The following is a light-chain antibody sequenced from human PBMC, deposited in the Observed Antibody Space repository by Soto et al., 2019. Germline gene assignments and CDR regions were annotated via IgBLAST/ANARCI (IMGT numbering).Light chain of an antibody. CDR1: QDVTTN. CDR2: DAS. J-gene: IGKJ5*01. CDR3: QQRSNWPPKIT. Sequence: EISMTQFPAILSASPGGGATLSCRAAQDVTTNFAWYQLRRGQPPRLLIYDASNRATGIPARFSGSGSGTDFTLTISSLEPEEFAVYYCQQRSNWPPKITFGQVTRLEIK. V-gene: IGKV3-11*01.